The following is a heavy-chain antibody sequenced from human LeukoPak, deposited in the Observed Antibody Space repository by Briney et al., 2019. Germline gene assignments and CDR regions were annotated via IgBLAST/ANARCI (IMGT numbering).Heavy chain of an antibody. CDR3: AIAGYYDILTGPFDY. CDR1: GGTFSSYA. J-gene: IGHJ4*02. V-gene: IGHV1-69*05. Sequence: SVKVSCKASGGTFSSYAISWVRQAPGQGLEWMGGIIPIFGTANYAQKFQGRVTITTDESTSTAYMELSSLRSEDTAVYYCAIAGYYDILTGPFDYWSQGTLVTVS. D-gene: IGHD3-9*01. CDR2: IIPIFGTA.